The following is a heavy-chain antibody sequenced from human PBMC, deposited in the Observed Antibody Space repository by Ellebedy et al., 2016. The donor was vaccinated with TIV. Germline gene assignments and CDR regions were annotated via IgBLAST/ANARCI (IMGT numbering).Heavy chain of an antibody. V-gene: IGHV4-39*01. D-gene: IGHD6-19*01. CDR2: FYYSGNT. CDR1: GGSISNSDYY. CDR3: TKLLTAYSNGWSGDRSLNFDS. J-gene: IGHJ4*02. Sequence: MPSDTLSLTCNVPGGSISNSDYYWDWIRQPPGTGLEWIVSFYYSGNTYYNPSLKSRVAIPVDTSSDQFSLRLRFVTSADTAFYYCTKLLTAYSNGWSGDRSLNFDSWGQGTLVTVSS.